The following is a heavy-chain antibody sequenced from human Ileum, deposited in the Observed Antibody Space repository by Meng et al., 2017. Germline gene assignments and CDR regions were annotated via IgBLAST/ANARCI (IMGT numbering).Heavy chain of an antibody. CDR2: INHSGST. D-gene: IGHD5-12*01. Sequence: QVSQQPWRGGLLTPSASLLLSCAVYGWSCSSYCWSWIRQPPGKGLEWIGEINHSGSTNYNPSLKSRVTISVDTSKNQFSLKLSSVTAADTAVYPTWLRRFVSWFDPWGQGTLVTVSS. CDR1: GWSCSSYC. V-gene: IGHV4-34*01. J-gene: IGHJ5*02. CDR3: WLRRFVSWFDP.